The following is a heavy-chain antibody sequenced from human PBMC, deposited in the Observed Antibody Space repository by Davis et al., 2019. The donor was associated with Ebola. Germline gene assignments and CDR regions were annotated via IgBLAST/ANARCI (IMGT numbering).Heavy chain of an antibody. CDR2: INAGNGNT. CDR1: GYTFTSYA. V-gene: IGHV1-3*01. Sequence: ASVKVSCKASGYTFTSYAMHWVRQAPGQRLEWMGWINAGNGNTKYSQKFQGRVTITRDTSASTAYMELSSLRSEDTAVYYCARRGDYDLWSGNQGWFDPWGQGTLVTVSS. J-gene: IGHJ5*02. D-gene: IGHD3-3*01. CDR3: ARRGDYDLWSGNQGWFDP.